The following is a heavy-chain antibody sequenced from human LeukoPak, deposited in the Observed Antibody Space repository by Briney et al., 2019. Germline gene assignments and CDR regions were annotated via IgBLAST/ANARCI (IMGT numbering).Heavy chain of an antibody. CDR1: GFTFDDYA. J-gene: IGHJ4*02. CDR3: AKNSCTNGVCHSDY. D-gene: IGHD2-8*01. CDR2: ISWDGGST. Sequence: GGSLRLSCAASGFTFDDYAMHWVRQAPGKGLEWVSLISWDGGSTYYADSVKGRFTISRDNSKNSLYLQMNSLRAEDTALYYCAKNSCTNGVCHSDYWGQGTLVTASS. V-gene: IGHV3-43D*04.